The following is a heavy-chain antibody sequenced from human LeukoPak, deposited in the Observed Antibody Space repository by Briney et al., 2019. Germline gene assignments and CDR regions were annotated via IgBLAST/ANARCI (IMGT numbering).Heavy chain of an antibody. Sequence: GGSLRLSCAASGFTFSNAWMSWVRQAPGKGLEWVSSITSSSRYIYYADSVKGRFTISRDNAKNSLYLQMNSLRAEDTAVYYCARDRGSYTLDYWGQGALVTVSS. CDR3: ARDRGSYTLDY. J-gene: IGHJ4*02. CDR2: ITSSSRYI. V-gene: IGHV3-21*01. D-gene: IGHD1-26*01. CDR1: GFTFSNAW.